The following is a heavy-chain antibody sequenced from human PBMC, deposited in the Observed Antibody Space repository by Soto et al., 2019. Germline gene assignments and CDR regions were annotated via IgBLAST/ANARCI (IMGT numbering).Heavy chain of an antibody. Sequence: SVKVSGKASGGTFSSYAISWVLQAPGQGLEWMGGIIPIFGTANYAQKFQGRVTITADKSTSTAYMELSSLRSEDTAVYYCAKNSGYGTYYYYGMDVWGQGTTVTVSS. CDR3: AKNSGYGTYYYYGMDV. CDR2: IIPIFGTA. V-gene: IGHV1-69*06. J-gene: IGHJ6*02. CDR1: GGTFSSYA. D-gene: IGHD5-12*01.